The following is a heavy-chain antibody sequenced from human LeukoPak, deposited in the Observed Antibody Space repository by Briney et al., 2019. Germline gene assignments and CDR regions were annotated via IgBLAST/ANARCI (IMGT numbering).Heavy chain of an antibody. CDR3: ARMSIAAAGKRFDP. Sequence: ASVKVSCKASGYTFTSYDINWVRQATGQGLEWMGWMNPNSGNTGYAQKFQGRATMTRNTSISTAYMELSSLRSEDTAVYYCARMSIAAAGKRFDPWGQGTLVTVSS. D-gene: IGHD6-13*01. CDR2: MNPNSGNT. J-gene: IGHJ5*02. V-gene: IGHV1-8*01. CDR1: GYTFTSYD.